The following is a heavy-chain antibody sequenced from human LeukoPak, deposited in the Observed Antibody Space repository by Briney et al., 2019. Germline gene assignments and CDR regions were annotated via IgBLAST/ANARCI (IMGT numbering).Heavy chain of an antibody. CDR3: ARDSSLTGDRRWFDP. D-gene: IGHD7-27*01. CDR2: ISSSGSTI. V-gene: IGHV3-11*01. CDR1: GFTFSDYC. Sequence: GGSLRLSCAASGFTFSDYCMSWIRQAPGKGLEWVSYISSSGSTIYYADSVKGRFTISRDNAKNSLYLQMNSLRAEDTAVYYCARDSSLTGDRRWFDPWGQGTLVTVSS. J-gene: IGHJ5*02.